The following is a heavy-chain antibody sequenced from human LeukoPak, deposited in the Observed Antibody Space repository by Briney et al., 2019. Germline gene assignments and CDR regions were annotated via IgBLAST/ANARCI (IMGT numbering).Heavy chain of an antibody. CDR2: ISDSGGRP. J-gene: IGHJ4*02. Sequence: PGGSPRLSCAASGITFSRFAMSWVRQAPGKGLEWVSGISDSGGRPYYADSVKGRFTISRDNSKNTLYLQMNGLRAEDTAIYYCATYRRGYHDTNESYYFDYWGQGTLVTVSS. CDR3: ATYRRGYHDTNESYYFDY. CDR1: GITFSRFA. V-gene: IGHV3-23*01. D-gene: IGHD2-8*01.